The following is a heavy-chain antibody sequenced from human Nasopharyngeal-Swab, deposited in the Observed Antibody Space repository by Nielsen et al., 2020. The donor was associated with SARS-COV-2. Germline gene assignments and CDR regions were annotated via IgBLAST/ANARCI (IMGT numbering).Heavy chain of an antibody. V-gene: IGHV1-2*02. D-gene: IGHD3-10*01. J-gene: IGHJ6*02. Sequence: ASVKVSCKASGYTFTGYYMHWVRQAPGQGLEWMGWINPNSGGTNYAQKFQGRVTMTRDTSISTAYMELSRLRSDDTAVYYCARGTPYYYGSGSYSIGGFLDVWGQGTTVTVSS. CDR2: INPNSGGT. CDR3: ARGTPYYYGSGSYSIGGFLDV. CDR1: GYTFTGYY.